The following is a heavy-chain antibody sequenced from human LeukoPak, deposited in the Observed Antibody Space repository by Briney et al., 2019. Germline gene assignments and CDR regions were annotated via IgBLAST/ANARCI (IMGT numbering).Heavy chain of an antibody. CDR3: ATYYYDSSGYYHVDY. J-gene: IGHJ4*02. CDR2: INPNSGGT. CDR1: GYTFTGYY. Sequence: ASVKVSCKASGYTFTGYYMHWVRQAPGQGLEWMGWINPNSGGTNYAQKFQGRVTMTRDTSISTAYMELSRLRSDDTAVYYCATYYYDSSGYYHVDYWGQGTLVTVSS. V-gene: IGHV1-2*02. D-gene: IGHD3-22*01.